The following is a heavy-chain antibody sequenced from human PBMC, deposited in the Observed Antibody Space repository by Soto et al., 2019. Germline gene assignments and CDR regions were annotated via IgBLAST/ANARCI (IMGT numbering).Heavy chain of an antibody. J-gene: IGHJ4*02. CDR1: GYTFTSYD. CDR3: AATLYCNKGDQ. Sequence: QVQLVQSGAEVKKPGASVKVSCKASGYTFTSYDINWVRQATGQGLEWMGWMNPNSGNTGYAQKFQGRVTMTRNTARSTAYRQLRSRRSERMAVYYRAATLYCNKGDQWGQETLVTVSS. CDR2: MNPNSGNT. D-gene: IGHD4-4*01. V-gene: IGHV1-8*01.